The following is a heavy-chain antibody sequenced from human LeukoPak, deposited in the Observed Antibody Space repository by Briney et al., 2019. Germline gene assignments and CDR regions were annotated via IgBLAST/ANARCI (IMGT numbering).Heavy chain of an antibody. Sequence: GGSLRLSCAASGFTFSSYWMHWVRQAPGKGLVCVSRINSDGSSTSYADSVKGRFTISRDNAKNTLYLQMNSLRAEDTAVYYCARVRVRGVIKNYYYMDVWGKGTTVTVSS. CDR3: ARVRVRGVIKNYYYMDV. CDR1: GFTFSSYW. V-gene: IGHV3-74*01. D-gene: IGHD3-10*01. CDR2: INSDGSST. J-gene: IGHJ6*03.